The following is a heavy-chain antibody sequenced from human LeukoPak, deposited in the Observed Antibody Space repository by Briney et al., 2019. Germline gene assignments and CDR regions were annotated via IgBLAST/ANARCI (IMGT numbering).Heavy chain of an antibody. CDR2: INEVGREK. V-gene: IGHV3-7*01. Sequence: GGSLRLSLVVPGFTFSHYWMSWVRQAPGQGLEWGANINEVGREKYLVESVKGRFTISRDNAKKSLYLQMNSLRAEDTAIYYCEGETYYFDYWGQGALVTVSS. CDR3: EGETYYFDY. J-gene: IGHJ4*02. CDR1: GFTFSHYW.